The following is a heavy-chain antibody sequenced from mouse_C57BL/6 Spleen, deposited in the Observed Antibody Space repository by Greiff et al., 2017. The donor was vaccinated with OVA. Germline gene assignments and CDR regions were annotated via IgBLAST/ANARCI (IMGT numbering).Heavy chain of an antibody. CDR2: IYYSGTI. Sequence: EVKLVESGPGLVKPSQTVFLTCTVTGISITTGNYRWSWIRQFPGNKLEWTGYIYYSGTITYNPSLTSRTTITRDTPKNQFFLEMNSLTAEDTATYYCARDDGSSYYYAMDYWGQGTSVTVSS. CDR3: ARDDGSSYYYAMDY. V-gene: IGHV3-5*01. J-gene: IGHJ4*01. CDR1: GISITTGNYR. D-gene: IGHD1-1*01.